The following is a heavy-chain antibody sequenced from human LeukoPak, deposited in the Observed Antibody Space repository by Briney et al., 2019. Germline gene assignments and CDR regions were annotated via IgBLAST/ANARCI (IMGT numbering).Heavy chain of an antibody. CDR2: TYYRSKWYN. CDR1: GDSVSSNSAA. CDR3: ARAAGTYDYVWGSYRGVEGYYFDY. V-gene: IGHV6-1*01. D-gene: IGHD3-16*02. J-gene: IGHJ4*02. Sequence: SQTLSLTCAISGDSVSSNSAAWNWIRQSPSRGLEWLGRTYYRSKWYNDYAVSVKSRITINPDTSKNQFSLKLSSVTAADTAVYYCARAAGTYDYVWGSYRGVEGYYFDYWGQGALVTVSS.